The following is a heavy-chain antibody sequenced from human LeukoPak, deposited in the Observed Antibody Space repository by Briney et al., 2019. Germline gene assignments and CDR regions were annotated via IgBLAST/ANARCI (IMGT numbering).Heavy chain of an antibody. Sequence: PGRSLRLSRAASGFTFSSYGMHWVRQAPGKGLEWVAVIWYDGSNKYYADSVKGRFTISRDNSKNTLYLQMNSLRAEDTAVYYCARAIPPANWFDPWGQGTLVTVSS. D-gene: IGHD2-2*01. CDR1: GFTFSSYG. J-gene: IGHJ5*02. V-gene: IGHV3-33*01. CDR2: IWYDGSNK. CDR3: ARAIPPANWFDP.